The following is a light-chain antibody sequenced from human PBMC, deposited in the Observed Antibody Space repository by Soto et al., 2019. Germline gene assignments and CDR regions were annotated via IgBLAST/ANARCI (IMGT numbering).Light chain of an antibody. CDR3: AAWDDSLSGTLYV. J-gene: IGLJ1*01. CDR2: RNN. CDR1: SSNIGSNY. V-gene: IGLV1-47*01. Sequence: QSVLTQPPSASGTPGQRVTISCSGSSSNIGSNYVYWYQQLPGTAPKLLIYRNNQRPSGVPARFSGSKSGTSASLAISGLRSEDEADYYCAAWDDSLSGTLYVVGTGTKVTVL.